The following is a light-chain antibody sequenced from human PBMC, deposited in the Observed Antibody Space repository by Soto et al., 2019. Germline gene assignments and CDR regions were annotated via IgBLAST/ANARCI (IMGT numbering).Light chain of an antibody. V-gene: IGKV3-15*01. J-gene: IGKJ3*01. CDR2: GAS. Sequence: EIVMTQSPATLSVSPGERATLSCRASQSITTNLAWYQQKPGQAPRLLIYGASTRATGVPARFSGSGSGTEFTLTISCLQSEDLAVYYCQQFHNWSVPTFGPGTKVEIK. CDR3: QQFHNWSVPT. CDR1: QSITTN.